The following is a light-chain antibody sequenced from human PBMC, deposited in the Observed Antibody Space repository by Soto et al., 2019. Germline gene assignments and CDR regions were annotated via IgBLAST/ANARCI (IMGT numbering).Light chain of an antibody. CDR1: QSVSRN. Sequence: EIVMTQSPATLSVSPGERATLSCRASQSVSRNLAWYQQKPGQAPRLIIYGASTRANGIPARFSGSGSGTEFTITISSLQSEDFAVYYCQQYNTWPPLTFGGGTKVEIK. J-gene: IGKJ4*01. V-gene: IGKV3-15*01. CDR3: QQYNTWPPLT. CDR2: GAS.